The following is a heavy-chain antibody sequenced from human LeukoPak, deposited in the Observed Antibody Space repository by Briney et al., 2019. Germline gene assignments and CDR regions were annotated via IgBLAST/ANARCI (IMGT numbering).Heavy chain of an antibody. V-gene: IGHV4-59*01. CDR1: GDSITNYY. Sequence: SETLSLTCTVSGDSITNYYWSWIRHSPGKGLESIGFIHHSGSANYNPSLKSRVTMSVDTPKNQFSLKMSSVTAADTAVYHCARARRVAVRGIYFDFWGQGALVTVSS. CDR3: ARARRVAVRGIYFDF. CDR2: IHHSGSA. J-gene: IGHJ4*02. D-gene: IGHD3-10*02.